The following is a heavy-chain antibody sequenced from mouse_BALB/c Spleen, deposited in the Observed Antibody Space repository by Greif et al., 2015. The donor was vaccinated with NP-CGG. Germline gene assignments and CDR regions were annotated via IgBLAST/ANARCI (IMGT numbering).Heavy chain of an antibody. CDR2: IDPANGNT. Sequence: VQLQQSGAELVKPGASVKLSCTASGFNIKDTYMHWVKQRPEQGLERIGRIDPANGNTKYDPKFQGKATITADTSSNTAYLQLSSLTSEDTAVYYCARKLGRGLYFDYWGQGTTLTVSS. V-gene: IGHV14-3*02. J-gene: IGHJ2*01. CDR3: ARKLGRGLYFDY. CDR1: GFNIKDTY. D-gene: IGHD4-1*01.